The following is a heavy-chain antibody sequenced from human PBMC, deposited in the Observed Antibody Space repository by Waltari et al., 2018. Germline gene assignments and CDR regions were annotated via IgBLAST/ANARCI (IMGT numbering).Heavy chain of an antibody. D-gene: IGHD3-22*01. CDR1: GFRFAGPG. CDR2: IKQDGSEK. CDR3: ARATYYYDNSGRGAFDI. V-gene: IGHV3-7*01. J-gene: IGHJ3*02. Sequence: EGQLVESGGGFVQPGGSLRLSGEAFGFRFAGPGMRWDRQAPGKGLEWVANIKQDGSEKNDVDSVKGRFTVSRDNAKKSLFLEMNSLRGEDTAVYYCARATYYYDNSGRGAFDIWGQGTRVTVSS.